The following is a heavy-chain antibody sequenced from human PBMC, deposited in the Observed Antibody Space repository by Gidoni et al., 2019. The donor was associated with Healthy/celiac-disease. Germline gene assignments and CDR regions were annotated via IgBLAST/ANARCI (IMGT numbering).Heavy chain of an antibody. V-gene: IGHV1-69*01. J-gene: IGHJ6*03. CDR1: GGTFSSYA. CDR3: ARGRTYYDFWSGYSQASYYYYYMDV. Sequence: QVQLVQSGAEVKKPGSSVKVSCKASGGTFSSYAISWVRQAPGQGLEWMGGIIPIFGTANYAQKFQGRVTITADESTSTAYMELSSLRSEDTAVYYCARGRTYYDFWSGYSQASYYYYYMDVWGKGTTVTVSS. D-gene: IGHD3-3*01. CDR2: IIPIFGTA.